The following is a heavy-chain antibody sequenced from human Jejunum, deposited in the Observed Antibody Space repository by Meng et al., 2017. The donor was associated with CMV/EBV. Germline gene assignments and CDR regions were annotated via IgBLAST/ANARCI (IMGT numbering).Heavy chain of an antibody. Sequence: GFTFSSYWMHWVRQAPGKGLVWVSRINSEESSTSYANSVKGRFTISRDNAKNTLYLQMNSLRAEDTAVYYCAREGGGTIAPRDLDYWGQGTLVTVSS. V-gene: IGHV3-74*01. CDR3: AREGGGTIAPRDLDY. CDR2: INSEESST. D-gene: IGHD6-6*01. J-gene: IGHJ4*02. CDR1: GFTFSSYW.